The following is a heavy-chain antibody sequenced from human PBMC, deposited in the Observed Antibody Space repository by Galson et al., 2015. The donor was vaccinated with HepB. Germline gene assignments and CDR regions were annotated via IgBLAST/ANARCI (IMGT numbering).Heavy chain of an antibody. J-gene: IGHJ5*02. Sequence: SLRLSCAASGFTFNDYRMNWVRQAPGKGLEWISYISRNSKVIHYADSAKGRFTVSRDNAKTSLYLQMDSLRDGDTALYYCVRDGGDGYNYFDLWGQGTLVTVSS. CDR3: VRDGGDGYNYFDL. D-gene: IGHD2-21*01. CDR1: GFTFNDYR. V-gene: IGHV3-48*02. CDR2: ISRNSKVI.